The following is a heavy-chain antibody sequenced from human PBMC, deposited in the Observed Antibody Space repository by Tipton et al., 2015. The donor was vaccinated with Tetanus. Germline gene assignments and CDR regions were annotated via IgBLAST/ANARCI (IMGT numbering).Heavy chain of an antibody. CDR2: INHSGST. Sequence: TLSLTCAVYGGSFSGYYWSWIRQPPGKGLEWIGEINHSGSTNYNPSLKSRVTISVDTSKNQFSLKLSSVTAADTAVYYCARVVTIFGVVIKYYYYYGMDVWGQGTTVTVSS. V-gene: IGHV4-34*01. J-gene: IGHJ6*02. CDR1: GGSFSGYY. CDR3: ARVVTIFGVVIKYYYYYGMDV. D-gene: IGHD3-3*01.